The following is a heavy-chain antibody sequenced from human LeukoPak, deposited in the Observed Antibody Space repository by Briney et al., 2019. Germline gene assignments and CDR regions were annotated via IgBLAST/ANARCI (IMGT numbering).Heavy chain of an antibody. V-gene: IGHV3-74*01. Sequence: GGSLRLSCAVSGFTFSSYWMHWVRQAPGKGLVWVSRINSDGSSTSYAESVKGRFTISRDNAKNSLYLQMNSLRAEDTAVYYCARESDNSAFDIWGQGTMVTVSS. CDR3: ARESDNSAFDI. J-gene: IGHJ3*02. CDR2: INSDGSST. CDR1: GFTFSSYW.